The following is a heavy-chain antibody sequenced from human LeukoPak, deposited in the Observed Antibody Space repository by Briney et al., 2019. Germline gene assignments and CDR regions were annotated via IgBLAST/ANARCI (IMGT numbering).Heavy chain of an antibody. CDR2: IPYDGSNK. CDR3: ARSGLSGYDWVYYYGMDV. Sequence: PGRSLRLSCAASGFTFSSYAMHWVRQAPGKGLEWVAVIPYDGSNKYYADSVKGRFTISRDNSKNTLYLQMNSLRAEDTAVYYCARSGLSGYDWVYYYGMDVWGQGTTVTVSS. J-gene: IGHJ6*02. V-gene: IGHV3-30-3*01. D-gene: IGHD5-12*01. CDR1: GFTFSSYA.